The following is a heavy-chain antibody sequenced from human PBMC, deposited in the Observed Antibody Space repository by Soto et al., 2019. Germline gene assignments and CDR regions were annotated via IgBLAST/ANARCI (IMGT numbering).Heavy chain of an antibody. Sequence: ASVKVSCKASGYTFTSYCISWVRHAPGQGLEWMGWISAYNGNTNYAQKLQGRVAMTTDTSTSTAYMELRSLRSDDTAAYYCARVGSVWSGYKNWFDPWGQGTLVTVSS. J-gene: IGHJ5*02. CDR2: ISAYNGNT. CDR3: ARVGSVWSGYKNWFDP. CDR1: GYTFTSYC. D-gene: IGHD3-3*01. V-gene: IGHV1-18*01.